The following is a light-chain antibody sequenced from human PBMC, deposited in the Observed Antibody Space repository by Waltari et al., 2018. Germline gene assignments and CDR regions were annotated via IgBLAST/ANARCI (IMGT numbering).Light chain of an antibody. CDR1: QTISRF. CDR3: QQTYNAPLT. CDR2: AAS. J-gene: IGKJ4*01. V-gene: IGKV1-39*01. Sequence: DIQMTQSPSSLSASVGDRVTIPCRASQTISRFLNWYQQKPGKAPNLLIYAASTLQSGVPSRFSGSGSGTDFTLTISSRHPEDFSTYYCQQTYNAPLTCGGGTEVEIK.